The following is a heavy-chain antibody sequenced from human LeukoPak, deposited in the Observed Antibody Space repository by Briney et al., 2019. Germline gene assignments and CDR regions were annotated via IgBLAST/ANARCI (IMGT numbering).Heavy chain of an antibody. J-gene: IGHJ5*01. D-gene: IGHD5/OR15-5a*01. Sequence: GWSLTVSCLASEFDLFSYGLQWLRQAPGRGLVWVSRIFTDGSTTSYADSVKGRFTISRDNAKNTLYLEMKSLRVEDTAVYYCARELSRDVTLDSWGQGTLVTVSP. V-gene: IGHV3-74*01. CDR2: IFTDGSTT. CDR1: EFDLFSYG. CDR3: ARELSRDVTLDS.